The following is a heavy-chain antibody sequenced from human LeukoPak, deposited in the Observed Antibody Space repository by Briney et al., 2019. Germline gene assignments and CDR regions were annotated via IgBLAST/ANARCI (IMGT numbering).Heavy chain of an antibody. CDR3: ARRRPPMIGNWFDP. Sequence: ASVKVSCKASGYTFTSYDINWVRQATGQGLEWMGWMNPNSGNTGYAQKFQGRVTMTRNTSISTAYMELSSLRSEDTAVYYCARRRPPMIGNWFDPWGQGTLVTASS. J-gene: IGHJ5*02. D-gene: IGHD3-16*01. CDR2: MNPNSGNT. V-gene: IGHV1-8*01. CDR1: GYTFTSYD.